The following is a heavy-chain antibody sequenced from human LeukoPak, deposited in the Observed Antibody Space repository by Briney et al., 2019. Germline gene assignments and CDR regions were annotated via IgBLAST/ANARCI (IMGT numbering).Heavy chain of an antibody. J-gene: IGHJ4*02. D-gene: IGHD3-10*01. CDR2: IYYSGST. V-gene: IGHV4-59*01. CDR1: GGSISSYY. CDR3: ARDSGSGSYYKPFDY. Sequence: SETLSLTCTVSGGSISSYYWSWIRQPPGKRLEWIGYIYYSGSTNYNPSLKSRVTISVDTSKNQFSLNLSSVTAADTAVYYCARDSGSGSYYKPFDYWGQGTLVTVSS.